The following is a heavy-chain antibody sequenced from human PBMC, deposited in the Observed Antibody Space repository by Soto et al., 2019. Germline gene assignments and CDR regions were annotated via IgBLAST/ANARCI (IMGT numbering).Heavy chain of an antibody. CDR2: ISWNSAII. Sequence: ESGGGLVQPGRSLRLSSAASGFNFNDYSMYWVRQPPGKGLEWVSGISWNSAIIGYADSVKGRFTIARDNTKNSLYLQMHSLRAEDTALYYCTRGSGSPSNWFDSWGQGTLVTVSS. CDR3: TRGSGSPSNWFDS. V-gene: IGHV3-9*01. CDR1: GFNFNDYS. J-gene: IGHJ5*01. D-gene: IGHD3-10*01.